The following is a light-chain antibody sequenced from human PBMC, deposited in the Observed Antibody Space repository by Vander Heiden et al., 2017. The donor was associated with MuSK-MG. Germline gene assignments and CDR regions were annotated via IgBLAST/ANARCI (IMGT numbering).Light chain of an antibody. J-gene: IGKJ3*01. V-gene: IGKV1-39*01. CDR1: QSISSY. Sequence: DIQLTQSPSSLSASVGDRVTITCRASQSISSYLNWYQQIPGKAPKLLIYAASSLQSGVPSRFSGRGSATDFTLTISSLQPAAFATYYCQQSDSTPFTFGHGTKVDIK. CDR2: AAS. CDR3: QQSDSTPFT.